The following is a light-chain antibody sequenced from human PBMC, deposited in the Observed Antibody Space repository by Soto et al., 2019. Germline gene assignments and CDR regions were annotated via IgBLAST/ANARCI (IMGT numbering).Light chain of an antibody. V-gene: IGKV4-1*01. CDR1: QSVLYSSNNKHY. Sequence: DIVMTQSTDSLAVSLGERATINCKYSQSVLYSSNNKHYLAWYQQRPGQPPKLLIYWASTRESGVPDRFSGSGSGTNFTLPFSSLGPEDFEVYYCQQRNHWPTFGQGTRLNIK. CDR3: QQRNHWPT. J-gene: IGKJ5*01. CDR2: WAS.